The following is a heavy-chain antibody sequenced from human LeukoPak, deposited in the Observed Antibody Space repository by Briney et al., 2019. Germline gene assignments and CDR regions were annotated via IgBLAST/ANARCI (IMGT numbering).Heavy chain of an antibody. D-gene: IGHD3-22*01. V-gene: IGHV3-30*18. CDR1: GFTFSNYG. Sequence: GGSLRLSCATSGFTFSNYGMHWVRQAPGKGLQWVAIISYDGSNKYYADSVKGRFTISRDNSNNTLYLQMNSLRAEDTAVYYCAKDSFYYDSSGPIDYWGQGTLVTVSS. J-gene: IGHJ4*02. CDR2: ISYDGSNK. CDR3: AKDSFYYDSSGPIDY.